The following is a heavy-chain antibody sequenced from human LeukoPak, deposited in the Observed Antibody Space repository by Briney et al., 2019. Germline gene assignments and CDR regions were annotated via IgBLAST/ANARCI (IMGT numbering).Heavy chain of an antibody. CDR3: ARDPNRGSGSYYDYYYGMDV. CDR1: GYTFTSYG. J-gene: IGHJ6*02. D-gene: IGHD3-10*01. Sequence: ASVKVSCKASGYTFTSYGISWVRQAPGQGLEWMGWISAYNGNTNYAQKLQGRVTMTTDTSTSTAYMELRSLRSDDTAVYYCARDPNRGSGSYYDYYYGMDVWGQGTTVTVSS. V-gene: IGHV1-18*01. CDR2: ISAYNGNT.